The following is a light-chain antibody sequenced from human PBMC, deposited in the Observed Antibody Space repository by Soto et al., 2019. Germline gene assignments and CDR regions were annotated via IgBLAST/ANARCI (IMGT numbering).Light chain of an antibody. CDR2: DAA. J-gene: IGKJ1*01. V-gene: IGKV1-5*01. CDR1: QSSRSS. Sequence: DIPMAQSPSSLSSFVRDRVTITCRASQSSRSSLNWYQQKPGKAPKLLIYDAASLERGGPSRLSGSGSGTEFTLTISSLQPEDFATYYCQQYKSYPWTFGRGTKVDIK. CDR3: QQYKSYPWT.